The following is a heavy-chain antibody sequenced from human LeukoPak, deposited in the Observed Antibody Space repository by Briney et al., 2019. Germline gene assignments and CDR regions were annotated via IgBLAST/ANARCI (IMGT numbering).Heavy chain of an antibody. CDR2: MNPNSGNT. Sequence: ASVKVSCKASGYTFTSYDINWVRQATGQGLEWMGWMNPNSGNTGYAQKFQGRVTMTEDTSTDTAYMELSSLRSEDTAVYYCATDQRYYDILTGYYSSILFDYWGQGTLVTVSS. D-gene: IGHD3-9*01. V-gene: IGHV1-8*01. J-gene: IGHJ4*02. CDR3: ATDQRYYDILTGYYSSILFDY. CDR1: GYTFTSYD.